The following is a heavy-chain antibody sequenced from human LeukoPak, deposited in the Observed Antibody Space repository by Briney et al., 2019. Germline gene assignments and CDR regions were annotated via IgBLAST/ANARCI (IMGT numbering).Heavy chain of an antibody. V-gene: IGHV3-11*01. Sequence: GGSLRLSCAASGFTFSDYYMSWLRQAPGKGLDGVSYISSSGSTIYYADSVKGRFTISRDNAKNSLHQKMNSLRAEDTTVYYYASPHRIALLCFYFTAREVWGQGTTVTVSS. CDR2: ISSSGSTI. CDR3: ASPHRIALLCFYFTAREV. D-gene: IGHD6-13*01. J-gene: IGHJ6*02. CDR1: GFTFSDYY.